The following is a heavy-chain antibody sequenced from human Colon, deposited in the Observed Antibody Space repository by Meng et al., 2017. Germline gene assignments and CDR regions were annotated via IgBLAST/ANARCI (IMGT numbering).Heavy chain of an antibody. CDR3: ARDSGYDKNWFDP. Sequence: VPLPGSGLGRVRPSETLFVPCTGSGGSVLSNSYYWSRYRRPAGTGVEWIGVIYYSGRTNYNPSPKSRVTISVDTSKNQFSLKVSSVTAADTAGYYCARDSGYDKNWFDPWGQGTLVTVSS. D-gene: IGHD5-12*01. CDR1: GGSVLSNSYY. V-gene: IGHV4-61*01. CDR2: IYYSGRT. J-gene: IGHJ5*02.